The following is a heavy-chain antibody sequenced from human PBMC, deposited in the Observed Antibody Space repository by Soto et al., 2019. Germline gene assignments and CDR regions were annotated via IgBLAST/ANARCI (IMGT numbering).Heavy chain of an antibody. D-gene: IGHD6-25*01. CDR3: AKDRLANPPYYYYYYGMDV. V-gene: IGHV3-30*18. J-gene: IGHJ6*02. Sequence: GGSLRLSCAASGFTFGTYGMHWVRQAPGKGLEWVAVISYDGSDKYYADSVRGRFTISRDKSKSTLYLQMNSLRDEDTAVYYCAKDRLANPPYYYYYYGMDVWGQGTTVTVSS. CDR2: ISYDGSDK. CDR1: GFTFGTYG.